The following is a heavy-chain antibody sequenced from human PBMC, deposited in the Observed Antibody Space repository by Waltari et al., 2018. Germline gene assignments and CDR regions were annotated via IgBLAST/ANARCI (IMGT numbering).Heavy chain of an antibody. CDR3: ARGKYSRSTVVQAVENDH. D-gene: IGHD3-10*01. Sequence: QVQLVQSGAEVKKPGASVKVSCKASGYTFTSYDINWVRQATGKGLEWMGWMNPNSGNTGYAQKFQGRVTLTRSTSINTAYMELSSLRSEDTAVYYCARGKYSRSTVVQAVENDHWGQGTLVTVSS. CDR2: MNPNSGNT. CDR1: GYTFTSYD. J-gene: IGHJ4*02. V-gene: IGHV1-8*03.